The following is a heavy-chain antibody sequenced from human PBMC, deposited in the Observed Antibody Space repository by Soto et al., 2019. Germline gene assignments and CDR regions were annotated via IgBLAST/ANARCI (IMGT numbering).Heavy chain of an antibody. CDR2: ISYDGSNK. CDR1: GFTFSSYA. CDR3: ARDLYYYDSSVPLDY. V-gene: IGHV3-30-3*01. D-gene: IGHD3-22*01. Sequence: HPGGSLRLSCAASGFTFSSYAMHWVRQAPGKGLEWVAVISYDGSNKYYADSVKGRFTISRDNSKNTLYLQMNSLRAEDTAVYYCARDLYYYDSSVPLDYWGQGTLVTVSS. J-gene: IGHJ4*02.